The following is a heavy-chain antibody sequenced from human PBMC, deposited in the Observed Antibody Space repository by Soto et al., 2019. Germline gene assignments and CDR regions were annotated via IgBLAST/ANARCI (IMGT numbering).Heavy chain of an antibody. D-gene: IGHD3-10*01. J-gene: IGHJ3*02. CDR3: ARRYGSAFDI. CDR2: IYYSGST. V-gene: IGHV4-59*08. Sequence: SDTLCLTCTVSGGSISSHYWSWIRQPPGKGLEWIGYIYYSGSTNYNPSLKSRVTISVDTSKNQFSLKLSSVTAADTAVYYCARRYGSAFDIWGQGTMVTVSS. CDR1: GGSISSHY.